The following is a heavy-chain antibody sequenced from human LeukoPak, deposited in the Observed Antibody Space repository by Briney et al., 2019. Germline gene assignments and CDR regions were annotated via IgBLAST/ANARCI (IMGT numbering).Heavy chain of an antibody. J-gene: IGHJ4*02. CDR3: AGDSYGDYVGVFDY. CDR1: GFTFSSYA. Sequence: PGGSLRLSCAASGFTFSSYAMHWVRQAPGKGLEWVAVISYDGSNKYYADSVKGRFTISRDNSKNTLYLQMNSLRAEDTAVYYCAGDSYGDYVGVFDYWGQGTLVTVSS. D-gene: IGHD4-17*01. CDR2: ISYDGSNK. V-gene: IGHV3-30*04.